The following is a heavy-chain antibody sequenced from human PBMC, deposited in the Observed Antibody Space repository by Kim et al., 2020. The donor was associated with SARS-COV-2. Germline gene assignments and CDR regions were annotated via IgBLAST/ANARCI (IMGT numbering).Heavy chain of an antibody. CDR3: ARRSGYSSSWYFDY. J-gene: IGHJ4*02. CDR2: IYPGDSDT. V-gene: IGHV5-51*01. D-gene: IGHD6-13*01. Sequence: GESLKISCKGSGYSFNIYWIGWVRQMPGKGLEWMGIIYPGDSDTRYSPSFQGQVTISVDKSISTAYPQWSGLKASDTAMYYCARRSGYSSSWYFDYWGQGTLVTVSS. CDR1: GYSFNIYW.